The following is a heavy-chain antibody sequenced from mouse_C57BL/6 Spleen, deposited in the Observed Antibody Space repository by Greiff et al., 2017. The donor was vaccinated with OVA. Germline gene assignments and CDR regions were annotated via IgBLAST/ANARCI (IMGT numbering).Heavy chain of an antibody. CDR2: IYPGDGDT. V-gene: IGHV1-82*01. J-gene: IGHJ1*03. Sequence: VQLQQSGPELVKPGASVKISCKASGYAFSSSWMNWVKQRPGKGLEWIGRIYPGDGDTNYNGKFKGKATMTADKSSSTAYMQLSSLTSEDSAVYFCARYGYDWYFDVWGTGTTVTVSS. CDR1: GYAFSSSW. D-gene: IGHD2-2*01. CDR3: ARYGYDWYFDV.